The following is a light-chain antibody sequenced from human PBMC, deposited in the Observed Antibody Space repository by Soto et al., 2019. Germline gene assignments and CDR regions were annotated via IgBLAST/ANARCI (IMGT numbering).Light chain of an antibody. V-gene: IGKV3-20*01. CDR3: QQYGSSPRT. CDR1: QSVSRSY. J-gene: IGKJ1*01. Sequence: EFVLTQSPGTLSLSPGERATLSCRASQSVSRSYLAWYQQKPGQAPRLLIYGASSRATGIPDRFSGSGSGTDFTLTISRLEPEDFAVNYCQQYGSSPRTFGQGTKVEIK. CDR2: GAS.